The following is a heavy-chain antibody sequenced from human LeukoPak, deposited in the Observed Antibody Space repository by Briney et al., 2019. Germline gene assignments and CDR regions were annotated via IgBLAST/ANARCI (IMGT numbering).Heavy chain of an antibody. CDR2: IYSSGST. J-gene: IGHJ4*02. V-gene: IGHV4-59*12. CDR3: ARGGGDGYNHDY. CDR1: GGSISNYY. Sequence: PSDTLSLTCTVSGGSISNYYWNWIRQPPGKGLEWIGYIYSSGSTNYNPSLESRVTISIDTSKNQFSLKLSSVTAADTAVYYCARGGGDGYNHDYWGQGTLVTVSS. D-gene: IGHD5-24*01.